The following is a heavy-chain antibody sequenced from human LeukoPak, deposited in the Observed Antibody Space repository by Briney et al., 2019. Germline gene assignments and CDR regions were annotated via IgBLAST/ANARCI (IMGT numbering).Heavy chain of an antibody. CDR2: INTDGDT. CDR3: ARDLMVGSPFDS. V-gene: IGHV3-74*01. Sequence: PGGSLRLSCAASGFTFSSYAMSWVRQAPGKGLVWVSRINTDGDTSYADSVKGRFTISRDNAKNTLYLQMNSLRAEDTAVYYCARDLMVGSPFDSWGQGTPVTVSS. CDR1: GFTFSSYA. D-gene: IGHD2-8*01. J-gene: IGHJ4*02.